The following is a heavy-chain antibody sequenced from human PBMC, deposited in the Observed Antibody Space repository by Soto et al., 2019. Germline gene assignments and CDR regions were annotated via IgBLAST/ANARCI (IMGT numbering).Heavy chain of an antibody. J-gene: IGHJ6*02. CDR3: ARGDDILTYYYYYGMDV. D-gene: IGHD3-9*01. V-gene: IGHV1-18*01. Sequence: GASVKVSCKASGYTFTSYGIIWVRQAPGQGLEWMGWISAYNGNTNYAQKFQGWVTMTRDTSISTAYMELSRLRSDDTAVYYCARGDDILTYYYYYGMDVWGQGTTVTVSS. CDR1: GYTFTSYG. CDR2: ISAYNGNT.